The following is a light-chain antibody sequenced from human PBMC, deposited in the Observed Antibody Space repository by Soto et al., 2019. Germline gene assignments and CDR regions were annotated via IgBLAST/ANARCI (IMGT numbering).Light chain of an antibody. Sequence: DIQMTQSPSTLSASVGDRVTITCRASQSISSWLAWYKQKPGKAPKLLIYDASSLESGVPSRLSGSGSGTEFTLTISSLKPDDFATYYCQQYNSYWTFGHGTKVDI. CDR3: QQYNSYWT. CDR2: DAS. J-gene: IGKJ1*01. V-gene: IGKV1-5*01. CDR1: QSISSW.